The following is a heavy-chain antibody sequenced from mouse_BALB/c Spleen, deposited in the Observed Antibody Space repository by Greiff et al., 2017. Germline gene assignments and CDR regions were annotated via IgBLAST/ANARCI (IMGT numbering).Heavy chain of an antibody. CDR3: TRGEGSWHGYDGRSWFAY. D-gene: IGHD2-2*01. V-gene: IGHV1S81*02. CDR1: GYTFTSYY. J-gene: IGHJ3*01. Sequence: QVQLQQSGAELVKPGASVTLSCKASGYTFTSYYMYWVKQRPGQGLEWIGEINPSNGGTNFNEKFKSKATLTVDKSSSTAYMQLSSLTSEDSAVYYWTRGEGSWHGYDGRSWFAYWGQGTLVTVSA. CDR2: INPSNGGT.